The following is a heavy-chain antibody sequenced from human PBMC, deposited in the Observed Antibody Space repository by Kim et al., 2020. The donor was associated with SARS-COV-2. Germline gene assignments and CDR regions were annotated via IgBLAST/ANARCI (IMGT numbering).Heavy chain of an antibody. CDR3: AHDSPGLYGFGV. CDR1: GFSLTTGGVG. D-gene: IGHD2-21*02. Sequence: SGPTLVKPTQTLTLTCTFSGFSLTTGGVGVAWVRQPPGKALEWLALIYGTGEKRFNSSLMSRLTIAKDSSRNRVVLTLTKMGVLDTGTYYCAHDSPGLYGFGVWGQGTTVTVSS. CDR2: IYGTGEK. V-gene: IGHV2-5*01. J-gene: IGHJ6*02.